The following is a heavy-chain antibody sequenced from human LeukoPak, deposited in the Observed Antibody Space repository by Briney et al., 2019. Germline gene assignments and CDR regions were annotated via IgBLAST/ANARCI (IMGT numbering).Heavy chain of an antibody. D-gene: IGHD6-6*01. CDR2: ISWNSGSI. Sequence: GRSLRLSCAASGFTLDDYAMHWVRQAPGKGLEWVSGISWNSGSIGYADSVKGRFTISRDNAKNSLYLQMNSLRAEDTALYYCAKDMVEYSSSWLDYWGQGTLVTVSS. V-gene: IGHV3-9*01. CDR1: GFTLDDYA. J-gene: IGHJ4*02. CDR3: AKDMVEYSSSWLDY.